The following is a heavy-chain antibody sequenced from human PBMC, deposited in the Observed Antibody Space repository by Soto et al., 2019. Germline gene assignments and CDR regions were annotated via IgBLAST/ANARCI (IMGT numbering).Heavy chain of an antibody. D-gene: IGHD3-10*01. CDR1: GIPVSSNY. V-gene: IGHV3-53*04. CDR2: LHSGGDT. Sequence: EVQLVESGGGLVQPGGSLRLSCAASGIPVSSNYMTWVRQAPGKGLECVAVLHSGGDTYYATSVNGRFTISRHDSTNTLFLQMNSLTPEDTAVYYCARDGPYYYASRMDVWGQGTTVTVSS. J-gene: IGHJ6*02. CDR3: ARDGPYYYASRMDV.